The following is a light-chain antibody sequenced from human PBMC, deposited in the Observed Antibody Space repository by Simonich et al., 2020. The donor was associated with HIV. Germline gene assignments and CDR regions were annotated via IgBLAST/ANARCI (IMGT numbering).Light chain of an antibody. CDR1: QGISNS. J-gene: IGKJ5*01. CDR2: AAS. V-gene: IGKV1-NL1*01. CDR3: QQYNSYPIT. Sequence: IQMTQSPSSLYASVGDRVTNTCRANQGISNSLDWYQPKPGKAPKLLLYAASRVESVVPFRFSGSGSGTDYTLTISSLQPEDFATYYCQQYNSYPITFGQGTRLEIK.